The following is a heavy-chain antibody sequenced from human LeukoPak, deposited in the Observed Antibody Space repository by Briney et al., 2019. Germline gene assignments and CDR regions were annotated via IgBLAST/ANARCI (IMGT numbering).Heavy chain of an antibody. CDR3: ARGSGCSSTSCYFPYFDY. CDR2: INHSGST. V-gene: IGHV4-34*01. J-gene: IGHJ4*02. CDR1: GFTFSSYS. Sequence: PGGSLRLSCAASGFTFSSYSMNWVRQPPGKGLEWIGEINHSGSTNYNPSLKSRVTISVDTSKNQFSLKLSSVTAADTAVYYCARGSGCSSTSCYFPYFDYWGQGTLVTVSS. D-gene: IGHD2-2*01.